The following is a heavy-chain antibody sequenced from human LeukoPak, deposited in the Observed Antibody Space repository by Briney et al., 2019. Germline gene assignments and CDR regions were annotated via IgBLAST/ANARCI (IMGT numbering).Heavy chain of an antibody. D-gene: IGHD6-19*01. Sequence: GASVKVSCKASGGTFSSYAISWVRQAPGQGLEWMGWINPNSGGTNYAQKFQGRVTMTRDTSITTAYMELSSLRSEDTAVYYCARVGSVWDFNRPYYFDYWGQGALVTVSS. CDR2: INPNSGGT. V-gene: IGHV1-8*02. CDR1: GGTFSSYA. J-gene: IGHJ4*02. CDR3: ARVGSVWDFNRPYYFDY.